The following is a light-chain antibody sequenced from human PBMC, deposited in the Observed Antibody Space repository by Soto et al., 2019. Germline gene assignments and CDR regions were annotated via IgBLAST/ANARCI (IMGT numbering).Light chain of an antibody. CDR2: DAS. CDR1: QGISSD. Sequence: AIQLTQSPSSLSASVRDRVTITCRTSQGISSDLAWFQQKPGKAPKLLIFDASSLDSGVPSRFRGSGSGTYFTLTISSLQPDDFATYYCQQFKSDPLTFGGGTKV. V-gene: IGKV1-13*02. J-gene: IGKJ4*01. CDR3: QQFKSDPLT.